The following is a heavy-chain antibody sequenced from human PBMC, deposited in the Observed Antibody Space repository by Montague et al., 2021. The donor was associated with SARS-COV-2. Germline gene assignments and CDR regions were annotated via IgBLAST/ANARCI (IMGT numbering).Heavy chain of an antibody. CDR1: GFTFSSYE. J-gene: IGHJ4*02. V-gene: IGHV3-48*03. CDR3: ARDLRDYDILTGYL. CDR2: ITSSGSTI. Sequence: SLRLSCAASGFTFSSYEMNWVRQAPGKGLEWVSYITSSGSTIYYADSVXGLFTISRDNAKNSLFLQMNSLRAEDTAVYYCARDLRDYDILTGYLWGQGTLVTVSS. D-gene: IGHD3-9*01.